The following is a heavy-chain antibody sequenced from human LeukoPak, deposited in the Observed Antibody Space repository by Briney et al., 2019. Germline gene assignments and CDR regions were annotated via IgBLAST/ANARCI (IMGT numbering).Heavy chain of an antibody. Sequence: GGSLRLSCAASGFTFSSYAMHWVRQAPGKGLEWVAVISYDGSNKYYADSVKGRFTISRDNSKNTLYLQMNSLRAEDTTVFYCARGTSIWFGFDYWGQGTLVTVSS. J-gene: IGHJ4*02. CDR2: ISYDGSNK. CDR1: GFTFSSYA. D-gene: IGHD3-10*01. CDR3: ARGTSIWFGFDY. V-gene: IGHV3-30*04.